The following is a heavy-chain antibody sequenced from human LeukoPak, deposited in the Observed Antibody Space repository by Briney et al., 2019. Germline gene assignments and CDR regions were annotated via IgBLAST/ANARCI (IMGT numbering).Heavy chain of an antibody. V-gene: IGHV4-4*07. J-gene: IGHJ6*03. Sequence: PSETLSLTCTVSGGSISSYYWSWIRQPAGKRLEWIGRIYTSGSTNYNPSLKSRVTMSVDTSKNQFSLKLSSVTAADTAVYYCARGLVVVAPGDNYYYYMDVWGKGTTVTVSS. CDR1: GGSISSYY. CDR2: IYTSGST. CDR3: ARGLVVVAPGDNYYYYMDV. D-gene: IGHD2-15*01.